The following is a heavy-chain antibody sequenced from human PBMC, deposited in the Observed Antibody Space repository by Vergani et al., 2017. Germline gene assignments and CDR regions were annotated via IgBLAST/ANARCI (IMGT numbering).Heavy chain of an antibody. J-gene: IGHJ3*02. CDR3: ARVQDAGTTASDAFDI. CDR1: GFTFSSYE. Sequence: EVQLVESGGGLVQPGGSLRLSCAASGFTFSSYEMNWVRQAPGKGLEWVSYISSSGSTLYYADSVKGRFTISRDNAKNSLYLQMNSLRAEATAVYYCARVQDAGTTASDAFDIWGQGTMVTVSS. V-gene: IGHV3-48*03. D-gene: IGHD1-7*01. CDR2: ISSSGSTL.